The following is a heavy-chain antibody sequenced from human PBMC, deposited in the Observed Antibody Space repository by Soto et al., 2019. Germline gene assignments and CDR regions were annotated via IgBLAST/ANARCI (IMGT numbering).Heavy chain of an antibody. D-gene: IGHD5-18*01. Sequence: QVQLVQSGAEVKKPGASVKVSCKASGYTFTSYGISWVRQAPGQGLEWMGWISAYNGNTNYAQKHQGRDTMTTDTSTSTAYMELRSLRSDDTAVYYCARVGSPWIQPWSVEAYFDYWGQGTLVTVSS. CDR1: GYTFTSYG. J-gene: IGHJ4*02. V-gene: IGHV1-18*01. CDR3: ARVGSPWIQPWSVEAYFDY. CDR2: ISAYNGNT.